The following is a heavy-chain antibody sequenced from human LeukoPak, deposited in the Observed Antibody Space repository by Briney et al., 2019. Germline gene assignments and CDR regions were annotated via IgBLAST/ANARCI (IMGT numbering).Heavy chain of an antibody. CDR2: INPSCGST. CDR1: GYTFTSYY. D-gene: IGHD6-19*01. Sequence: ASVKVSCKASGYTFTSYYMHWVRQAPGQGLEWMGIINPSCGSTSYAEEFQGRVTMTRDTSTSTVYMELSSLRSEDTAVYYCARDGDSSSGWYWFDPWGQGTLVTVSS. CDR3: ARDGDSSSGWYWFDP. V-gene: IGHV1-46*01. J-gene: IGHJ5*02.